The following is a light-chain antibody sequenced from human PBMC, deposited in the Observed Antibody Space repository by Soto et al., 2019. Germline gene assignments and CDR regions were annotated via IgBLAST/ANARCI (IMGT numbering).Light chain of an antibody. CDR1: SSDVGGYNY. CDR3: CSYAGSSTHVV. J-gene: IGLJ2*01. Sequence: QSALTQPRSVSGSPGQSVTISCTGTSSDVGGYNYVSWYQQHPGKAPKLMIYDVSERPSGVPDRFSGSKSGNTASLTISGLQAEDEADYFCCSYAGSSTHVVFGGGTKLTVL. V-gene: IGLV2-11*01. CDR2: DVS.